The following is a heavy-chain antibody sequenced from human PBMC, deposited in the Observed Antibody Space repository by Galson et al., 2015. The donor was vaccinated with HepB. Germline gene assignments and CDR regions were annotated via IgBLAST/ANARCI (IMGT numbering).Heavy chain of an antibody. Sequence: SVKVSCKASGYSFTNYGISWVRQAPGQGLEWMGWISAYNGNTNYAQKVQGRVTMTTDTSTSTAYMELRSLRSDDTAVYYCARGGLSSSWYLGGDYWGQGTLVTVSS. CDR2: ISAYNGNT. D-gene: IGHD6-13*01. CDR3: ARGGLSSSWYLGGDY. V-gene: IGHV1-18*04. J-gene: IGHJ4*02. CDR1: GYSFTNYG.